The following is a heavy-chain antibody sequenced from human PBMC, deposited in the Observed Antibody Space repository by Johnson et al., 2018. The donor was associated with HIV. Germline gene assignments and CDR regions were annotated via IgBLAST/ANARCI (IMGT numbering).Heavy chain of an antibody. CDR3: AKAFPYCTGGSCYPHRSPHDAFDI. J-gene: IGHJ3*02. CDR1: GFNFSSYG. V-gene: IGHV3-30*02. D-gene: IGHD2-15*01. CDR2: IRYDGSNN. Sequence: QVQLVESGGGLVKPGGSLRLSCAASGFNFSSYGMHWVRQAPGKGLEWVAFIRYDGSNNYYADSVQGRFTISRDNSKNTLYLQMNSLRAEDTAVYYCAKAFPYCTGGSCYPHRSPHDAFDIWGQGTMVIVSP.